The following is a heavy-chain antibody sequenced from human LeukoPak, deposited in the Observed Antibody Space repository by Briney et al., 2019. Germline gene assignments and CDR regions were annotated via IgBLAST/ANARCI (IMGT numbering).Heavy chain of an antibody. CDR3: AREPVSLLRRAAFDI. CDR2: IYYSGSTDSGST. D-gene: IGHD3-16*02. J-gene: IGHJ3*02. CDR1: GGSISSYY. Sequence: SETLSLTCTVSGGSISSYYWSWIRQPPGKGLEWIGYIYYSGSTDSGSTNYNPSLKSRVTISVDTSKNQFSLRLSSVTAADTAVYYCAREPVSLLRRAAFDIWGQGTMVTVSS. V-gene: IGHV4-59*01.